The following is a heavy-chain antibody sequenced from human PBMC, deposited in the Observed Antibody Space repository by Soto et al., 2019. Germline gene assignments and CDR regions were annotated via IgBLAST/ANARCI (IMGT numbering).Heavy chain of an antibody. CDR1: GGTIRSPDW. D-gene: IGHD6-19*01. CDR3: ARGRGRYSSGWSWFDP. Sequence: SETLSLTCGVSGGTIRSPDWWTWVRQPPGKGLEWIGEIFQSGSTNYTPSLESRVTISVDKSKNQFSLTLTSVAAADTAVYFCARGRGRYSSGWSWFDPWGQGILVTVSS. J-gene: IGHJ5*02. V-gene: IGHV4-4*02. CDR2: IFQSGST.